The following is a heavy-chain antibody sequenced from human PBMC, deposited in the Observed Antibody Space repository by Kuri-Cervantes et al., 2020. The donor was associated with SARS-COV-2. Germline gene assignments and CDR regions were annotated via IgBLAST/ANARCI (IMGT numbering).Heavy chain of an antibody. CDR1: GFTLSNAW. CDR3: TTAPTPIVVVVAATY. Sequence: GESLKISCAASGFTLSNAWMSWVRQAPGKGLEWVGRIKSKTDGGTTDYAAPVKGRFTISRDDSKNTLYLQMNSLKTEDTAVYYCTTAPTPIVVVVAATYWGQGTLVTVSS. J-gene: IGHJ4*02. CDR2: IKSKTDGGTT. D-gene: IGHD2-15*01. V-gene: IGHV3-15*01.